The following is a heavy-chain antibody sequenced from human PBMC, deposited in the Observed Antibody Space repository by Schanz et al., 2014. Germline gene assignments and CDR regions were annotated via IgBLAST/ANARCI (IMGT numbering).Heavy chain of an antibody. CDR2: IGAFNGNP. CDR3: ARGGDYIVVLVAVTREYYYHAMDV. J-gene: IGHJ6*02. V-gene: IGHV1-18*01. Sequence: QVQLVQSGAEVKKPGASVKVSCKASGYNLIRYGISWVRQAPGQGLEWMGWIGAFNGNPNYALKFQGRVTMTTDTSTSTAYMELRSLRSDDTAVYYCARGGDYIVVLVAVTREYYYHAMDVWGQGTTVTVSS. CDR1: GYNLIRYG. D-gene: IGHD2-15*01.